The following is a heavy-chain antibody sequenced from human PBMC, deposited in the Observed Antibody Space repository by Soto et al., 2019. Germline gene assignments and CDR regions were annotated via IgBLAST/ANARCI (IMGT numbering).Heavy chain of an antibody. D-gene: IGHD3-22*01. V-gene: IGHV3-49*04. Sequence: FLRLSCTASGFTFGDYAMSWVRQAPGKGLEWVGFIRSKAYGGTTEYAASVKGRFTISRDDSKSIAYLQMNSLKTEDTAVYYCTRDNTAYDSSGYYLDYCGQGPLVTVYS. CDR2: IRSKAYGGTT. CDR3: TRDNTAYDSSGYYLDY. J-gene: IGHJ4*02. CDR1: GFTFGDYA.